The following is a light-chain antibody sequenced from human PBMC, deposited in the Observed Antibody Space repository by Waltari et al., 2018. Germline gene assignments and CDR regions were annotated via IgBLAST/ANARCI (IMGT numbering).Light chain of an antibody. CDR1: QSISTN. V-gene: IGKV3-15*01. J-gene: IGKJ2*01. Sequence: EIVMTQSPATLSMSPGGRATLSCRASQSISTNLAWYQQRPGQAPRLLIYDTSTRATGIPVKFSGSGSGTEFTLTISDLQPEDFAVYYCQQYNNWPPLYTFGQGTKLDIK. CDR3: QQYNNWPPLYT. CDR2: DTS.